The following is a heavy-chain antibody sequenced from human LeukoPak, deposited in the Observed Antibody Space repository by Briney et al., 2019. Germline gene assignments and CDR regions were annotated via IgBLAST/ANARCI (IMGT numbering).Heavy chain of an antibody. Sequence: ASVKVSCKASGYTFTGYYMHWVRQAPGQGLEGMGWINPNSGGTNYAQKFQGRVTMTRDTSISTAYMELSRLRSDDTAVYYCARDRGSEYCSSTSCYHYYYYMDVWGKGTTVTVSS. J-gene: IGHJ6*03. CDR2: INPNSGGT. V-gene: IGHV1-2*02. CDR1: GYTFTGYY. CDR3: ARDRGSEYCSSTSCYHYYYYMDV. D-gene: IGHD2-2*01.